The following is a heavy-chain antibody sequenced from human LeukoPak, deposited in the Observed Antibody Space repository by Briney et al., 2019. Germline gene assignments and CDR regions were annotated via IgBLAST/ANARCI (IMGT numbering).Heavy chain of an antibody. CDR3: ARGDLGQTVTTVGDYYYYYMDV. Sequence: AASVKVSCKASGYTFTGYYMHWVRQAPGQGVEWMGRINPNSGGTNYAQKFQGRVTMTRDTSISTAYMELSRLRSDDTAVYYCARGDLGQTVTTVGDYYYYYMDVWGKGTTVTVSS. J-gene: IGHJ6*03. CDR1: GYTFTGYY. D-gene: IGHD4-17*01. CDR2: INPNSGGT. V-gene: IGHV1-2*06.